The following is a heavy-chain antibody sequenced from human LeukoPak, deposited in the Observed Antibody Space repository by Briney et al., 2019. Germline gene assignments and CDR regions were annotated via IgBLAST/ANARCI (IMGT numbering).Heavy chain of an antibody. CDR2: IYRTGET. CDR3: ARGRSGYGAKSGLASCDY. J-gene: IGHJ4*02. Sequence: SETLSLTCVVSGYSISSGYYWGWIRQPPGKGLEWIGGIYRTGETHYNPSLKSRLTMSVDTSKNQFSLKLNSLTAADTAVYYCARGRSGYGAKSGLASCDYWGQGTLVTVSS. V-gene: IGHV4-38-2*01. CDR1: GYSISSGYY. D-gene: IGHD4-23*01.